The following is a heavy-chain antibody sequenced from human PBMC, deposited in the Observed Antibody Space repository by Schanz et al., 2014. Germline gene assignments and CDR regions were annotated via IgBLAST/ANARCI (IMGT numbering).Heavy chain of an antibody. CDR1: GFTFADYA. J-gene: IGHJ4*02. D-gene: IGHD2-15*01. Sequence: DVQLVESGGGLVQPGRSLRLSCAASGFTFADYAMHWVRQAPGKGLEWVSGISGNGGSTYFADSVKGRFTISRDNSDNTLFLQMNSLRAEDTAVYYCAKVREWWPYYFDYWGQGTLVTVSS. CDR2: ISGNGGST. V-gene: IGHV3-23*04. CDR3: AKVREWWPYYFDY.